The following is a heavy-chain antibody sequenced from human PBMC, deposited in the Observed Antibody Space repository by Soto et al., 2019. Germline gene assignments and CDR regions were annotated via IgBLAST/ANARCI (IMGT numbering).Heavy chain of an antibody. Sequence: GASVKVSCKASGYTFTTHYIHWVRQAPGQGLEWMGWISAYNGNTKYAQKLQGRVTMTTDTSTSTAYMELRSLRSDDTAVYYCARGVGSGSYYNQYNWFDPWGQGTLVTVSS. CDR1: GYTFTTHY. J-gene: IGHJ5*02. D-gene: IGHD3-10*01. CDR2: ISAYNGNT. CDR3: ARGVGSGSYYNQYNWFDP. V-gene: IGHV1-18*04.